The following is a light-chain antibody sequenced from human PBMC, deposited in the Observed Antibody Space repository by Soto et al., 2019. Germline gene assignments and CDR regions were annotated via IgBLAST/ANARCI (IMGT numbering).Light chain of an antibody. CDR2: AAS. Sequence: DIQMTQSPSSLSASVGDRVTITCRASQDISHYLAWYQQKPGKVPKLLIYAASTLQTGVQSRCSGSGSGTVFTLTINRLQPEDVATYYCQKYNSAPNTFGRGTRLEIK. CDR3: QKYNSAPNT. J-gene: IGKJ2*01. V-gene: IGKV1-27*01. CDR1: QDISHY.